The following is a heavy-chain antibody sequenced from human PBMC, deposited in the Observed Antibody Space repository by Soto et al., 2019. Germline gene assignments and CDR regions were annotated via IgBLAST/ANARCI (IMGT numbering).Heavy chain of an antibody. Sequence: QVQLVESGGGLVKPGGSLRLSCAASGFTFSDYYMSWIRQAPGKGLGWVSYISSSGSTIYYADSVRGRLTISRDNAKNLLYLQINSLRAENTAVYYCARDRKSFGGSYEGYLGQGTLVTFSS. CDR2: ISSSGSTI. J-gene: IGHJ4*02. CDR1: GFTFSDYY. CDR3: ARDRKSFGGSYEGY. V-gene: IGHV3-11*01. D-gene: IGHD1-26*01.